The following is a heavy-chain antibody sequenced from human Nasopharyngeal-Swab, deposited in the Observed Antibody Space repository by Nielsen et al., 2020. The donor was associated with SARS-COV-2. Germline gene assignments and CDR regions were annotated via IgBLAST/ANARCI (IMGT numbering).Heavy chain of an antibody. Sequence: WIRQPPGKRLEWIGEINHSGSTNYNPSLKSRGIISVDTSKNQFSLKLSSVTAADTAVYYCARGRRVVRGVIITNYYYYYYMDVWGKGTTVTVSS. D-gene: IGHD3-10*01. J-gene: IGHJ6*03. CDR3: ARGRRVVRGVIITNYYYYYYMDV. CDR2: INHSGST. V-gene: IGHV4-34*01.